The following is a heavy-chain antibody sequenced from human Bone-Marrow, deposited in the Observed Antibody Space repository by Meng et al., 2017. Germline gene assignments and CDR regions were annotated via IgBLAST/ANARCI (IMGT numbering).Heavy chain of an antibody. V-gene: IGHV3-11*04. CDR2: ISSSGSTI. Sequence: GESLKISCAASGFTFSDYYMSWIRQAPGKGLEWVSYISSSGSTIYYADSVKGRFTISRDNAKNSLYLQMNSLRAEDTAVYYCARVGSNGSGSYYYYYYGMDVWGQGTTVTVSS. J-gene: IGHJ6*02. CDR1: GFTFSDYY. CDR3: ARVGSNGSGSYYYYYYGMDV. D-gene: IGHD3-10*01.